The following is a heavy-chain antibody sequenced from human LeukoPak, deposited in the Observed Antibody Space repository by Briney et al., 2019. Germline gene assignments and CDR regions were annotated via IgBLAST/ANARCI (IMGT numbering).Heavy chain of an antibody. V-gene: IGHV4-34*01. J-gene: IGHJ4*02. CDR1: GGSFSGYY. CDR3: AREFGYSSSWVDY. CDR2: INHSGST. Sequence: SDTLSLTCAVYGGSFSGYYWSWIRQPPGKGLEWIGEINHSGSTNYNPSLKSRVTISVDTSKNQFSLKLSSVTAADTAVYYCAREFGYSSSWVDYWGQGTLVTVSS. D-gene: IGHD6-13*01.